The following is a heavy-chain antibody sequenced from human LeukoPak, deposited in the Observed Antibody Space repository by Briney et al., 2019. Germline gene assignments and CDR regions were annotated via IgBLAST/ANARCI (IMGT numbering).Heavy chain of an antibody. J-gene: IGHJ4*02. Sequence: GGSLGLSCAASGFTFSSSEMNWVRQAPGKGLEWVSYISSSGGTISYADSVKGRLTISRDNAKNSLYLQMNSLRAEDTAIYYCARSGHNVFDFWGQGTLVTVSS. CDR2: ISSSGGTI. CDR3: ARSGHNVFDF. D-gene: IGHD1-26*01. V-gene: IGHV3-48*03. CDR1: GFTFSSSE.